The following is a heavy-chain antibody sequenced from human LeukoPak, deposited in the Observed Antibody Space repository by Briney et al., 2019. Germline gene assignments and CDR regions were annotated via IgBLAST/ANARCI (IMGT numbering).Heavy chain of an antibody. CDR3: ARGAGYYYDSSDKWFDY. Sequence: SETLSLTCTVSGGSISSSSYYWGWIRQPPGKGLEWIGSIYYSGSTNYNPSLKSRVTISVDTSKNQFSLKLSSVTAADTAVYYCARGAGYYYDSSDKWFDYWGQGTLVTVSS. V-gene: IGHV4-39*07. D-gene: IGHD3-22*01. J-gene: IGHJ4*02. CDR1: GGSISSSSYY. CDR2: IYYSGST.